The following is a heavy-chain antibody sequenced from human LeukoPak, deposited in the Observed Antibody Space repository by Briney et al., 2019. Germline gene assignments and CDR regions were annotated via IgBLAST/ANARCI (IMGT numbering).Heavy chain of an antibody. CDR1: GGTSSSYA. CDR3: ATTQVGRSTTSSRGVNLFDP. V-gene: IGHV1-69*04. Sequence: SVKVSLKASGGTSSSYAFSWVPQAPGQGLEWMGRIIPILGIANYAQKFQGRVTITADKSTSTAYMELSRLRSEDTTVYCCATTQVGRSTTSSRGVNLFDPWGQGTLVTVSS. J-gene: IGHJ5*02. D-gene: IGHD2/OR15-2a*01. CDR2: IIPILGIA.